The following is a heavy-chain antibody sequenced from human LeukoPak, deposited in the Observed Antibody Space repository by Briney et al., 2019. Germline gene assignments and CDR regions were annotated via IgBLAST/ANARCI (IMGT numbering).Heavy chain of an antibody. Sequence: ASVKVSFKASGYTFTSYYIHWVRQAPGQGLEWMGIINPRGGGTGYARKFQGRVTMTRDTSTSTVYMELSSLRSEDTAVYYCARAVLKDTSGTYTWFDYWGQGTLVTVSS. CDR3: ARAVLKDTSGTYTWFDY. D-gene: IGHD3-10*01. J-gene: IGHJ4*02. V-gene: IGHV1-46*01. CDR2: INPRGGGT. CDR1: GYTFTSYY.